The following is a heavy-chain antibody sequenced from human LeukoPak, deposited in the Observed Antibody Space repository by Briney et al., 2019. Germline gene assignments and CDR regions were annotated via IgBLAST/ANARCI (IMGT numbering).Heavy chain of an antibody. D-gene: IGHD4-17*01. CDR1: GYSISSGYY. J-gene: IGHJ4*02. CDR3: SVKVYGDPWDH. CDR2: IYHSGST. Sequence: SETLSLTCAVSGYSISSGYYWGWIRQSPVKGLEWIGSIYHSGSTSYNPSLTSRITTSVDTSKNQISLNLSSVTAADTDVYYSSVKVYGDPWDHWGQGTLGTVSS. V-gene: IGHV4-38-2*01.